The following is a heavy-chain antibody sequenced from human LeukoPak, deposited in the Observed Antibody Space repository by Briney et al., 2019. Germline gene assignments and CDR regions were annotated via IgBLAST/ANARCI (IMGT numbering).Heavy chain of an antibody. CDR2: IYYSGST. D-gene: IGHD3-22*01. V-gene: IGHV4-59*01. Sequence: SETLSLTCTVSGGSISSYYWSWIRQPPGKGLEWIGYIYYSGSTNYNPSLKSRVTISVDTSKNQFSLKLSSVTAADTAVYYCARERSSGYSHYYYMDVWGKGTTVTVSS. CDR3: ARERSSGYSHYYYMDV. J-gene: IGHJ6*03. CDR1: GGSISSYY.